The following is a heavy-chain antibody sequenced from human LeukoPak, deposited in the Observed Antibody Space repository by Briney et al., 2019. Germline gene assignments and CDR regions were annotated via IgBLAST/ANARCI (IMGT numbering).Heavy chain of an antibody. D-gene: IGHD1-26*01. CDR3: ARRVGARPRPQYYYYMDV. J-gene: IGHJ6*03. V-gene: IGHV4-39*01. CDR1: GGSISSSSYY. Sequence: SETLSLTCTVSGGSISSSSYYWGWIRQPPWKGLEWIGSIYYSGSTYYNPSLKSRVTISVDTSKNQFSLKLSSVTAADTAVYCCARRVGARPRPQYYYYMDVWGKGTTVTISS. CDR2: IYYSGST.